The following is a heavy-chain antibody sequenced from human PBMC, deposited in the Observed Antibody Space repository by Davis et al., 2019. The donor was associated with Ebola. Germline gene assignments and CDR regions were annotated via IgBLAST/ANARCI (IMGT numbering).Heavy chain of an antibody. V-gene: IGHV3-20*04. CDR3: AGQWEDYYYYYLDV. Sequence: GESLKISCAASGFAFDDFGMSWVRRAPGRGLEWVAGINWNGASTGYAVSLKRRFIISRDNSKNTLYLQMNSLRAADTAVYFCAGQWEDYYYYYLDVWGKGTTVTVSS. CDR1: GFAFDDFG. J-gene: IGHJ6*03. CDR2: INWNGAST. D-gene: IGHD1-26*01.